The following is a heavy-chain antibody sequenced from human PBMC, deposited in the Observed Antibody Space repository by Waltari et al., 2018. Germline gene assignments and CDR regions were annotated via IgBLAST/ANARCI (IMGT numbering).Heavy chain of an antibody. Sequence: QVQLQESGPSLLTPSETLSLLCTVSGGSLSCFYWSWVRQPPGKGLDWIGYIYYTGSTNFNPSLKSRVTMSVDTSKNQFSLKLSSVTAADTAFYYCARGGGGDWEWFDPWGQGTLVTVSS. CDR2: IYYTGST. CDR1: GGSLSCFY. D-gene: IGHD2-21*02. CDR3: ARGGGGDWEWFDP. J-gene: IGHJ5*02. V-gene: IGHV4-59*01.